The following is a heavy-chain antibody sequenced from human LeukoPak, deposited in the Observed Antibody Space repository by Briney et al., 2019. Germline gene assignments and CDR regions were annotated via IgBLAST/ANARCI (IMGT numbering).Heavy chain of an antibody. D-gene: IGHD3-9*01. CDR3: AREAYDILTGTTRPNWFDP. CDR2: ISSSSSYI. Sequence: GGSLRLSCAASGFTFSSYSMNWVRQAPGKGLGWVSSISSSSSYIYYADSVKGRFTISRDNAKNSLYLQMNSLRAEDTAVYYCAREAYDILTGTTRPNWFDPWGQGTLVTVSS. J-gene: IGHJ5*02. CDR1: GFTFSSYS. V-gene: IGHV3-21*01.